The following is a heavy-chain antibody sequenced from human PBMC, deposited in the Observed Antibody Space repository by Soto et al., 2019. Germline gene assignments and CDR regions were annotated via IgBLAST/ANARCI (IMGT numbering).Heavy chain of an antibody. J-gene: IGHJ4*02. CDR1: GYSISSGYY. D-gene: IGHD2-21*02. CDR3: ARSEADSGGDLRMGFDY. V-gene: IGHV4-38-2*01. CDR2: IYHSGST. Sequence: PSETLSLTCAVSGYSISSGYYWGWIRQPPGKGLEWIGSIYHSGSTNYDPPLKVKVTKSVDTSKNQFSLNLSSVPAADTAVYYCARSEADSGGDLRMGFDYWGQGTLVTVSS.